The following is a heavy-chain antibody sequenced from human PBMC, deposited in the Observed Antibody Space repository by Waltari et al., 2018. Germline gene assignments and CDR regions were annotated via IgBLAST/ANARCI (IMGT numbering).Heavy chain of an antibody. CDR1: GGSFSGYY. D-gene: IGHD6-13*01. CDR3: ARGLGIADPNDY. Sequence: QVQLQQWGAGLLKPSETLSLTCAVYGGSFSGYYWIWIRQPPGKGLEWIGEINHSGSTNYNPSLKSRVTISVDTSKNQFSLKLSSVTAADTAVYYCARGLGIADPNDYWGQGTLVTVSS. V-gene: IGHV4-34*01. CDR2: INHSGST. J-gene: IGHJ4*02.